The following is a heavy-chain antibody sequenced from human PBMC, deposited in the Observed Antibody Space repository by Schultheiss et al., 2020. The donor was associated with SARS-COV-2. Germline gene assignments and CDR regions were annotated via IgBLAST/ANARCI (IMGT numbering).Heavy chain of an antibody. CDR3: ARELAYLNWFDP. J-gene: IGHJ5*02. CDR2: IYYSGST. V-gene: IGHV4-61*01. D-gene: IGHD2-2*02. Sequence: SETLSLTCTVSGGSVTSGSYYWSWLRQSPGKGLEWIGNIYYSGSTYYNPSLKSRVTISLDTSKNQFSLKLSSVTAADTAVYYCARELAYLNWFDPWGQGTLVTVSS. CDR1: GGSVTSGSYY.